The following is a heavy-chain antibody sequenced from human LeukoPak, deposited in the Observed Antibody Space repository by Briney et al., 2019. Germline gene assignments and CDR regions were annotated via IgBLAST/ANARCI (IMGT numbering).Heavy chain of an antibody. Sequence: PGGSLRLSCAASGFTFSIYWMHWVRQPPGKGLEWIGSIYYSGSPYYNPSLKSRVTISVDTSKNQFSLKLSSVTAADTAVYYCARDTYYYGSGSYDYWGQGTLVTVSS. CDR1: GFTFSIYW. CDR2: IYYSGSP. CDR3: ARDTYYYGSGSYDY. D-gene: IGHD3-10*01. J-gene: IGHJ4*02. V-gene: IGHV4-39*01.